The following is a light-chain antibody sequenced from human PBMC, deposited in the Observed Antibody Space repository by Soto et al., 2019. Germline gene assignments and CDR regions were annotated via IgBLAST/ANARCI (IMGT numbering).Light chain of an antibody. CDR1: QSISSW. V-gene: IGKV1-5*01. CDR2: AAS. Sequence: DIQMTRSPSTLSSSVGDRVTITCRASQSISSWLAWYQQKPGKAPNLLIYAASTLETGVPSRFSGSGYGTEFTLTIASLQPDDSASYYCQQYNSFSKTFGRGTKVDIK. CDR3: QQYNSFSKT. J-gene: IGKJ1*01.